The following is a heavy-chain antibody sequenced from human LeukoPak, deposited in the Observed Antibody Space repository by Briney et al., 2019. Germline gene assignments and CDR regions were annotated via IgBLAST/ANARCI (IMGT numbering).Heavy chain of an antibody. CDR1: GFTFSSYG. CDR2: ISYDGSNK. V-gene: IGHV3-30*18. D-gene: IGHD3-3*01. J-gene: IGHJ6*04. Sequence: GRSLRLSCAASGFTFSSYGMHWVRPAPGQGLEWVAVISYDGSNKYYADSVKGRFTISRDNSKNTLYLQMNSLRAEDTAVYYCAKDRGHDRYSFGLDVWSKGTTVTVSA. CDR3: AKDRGHDRYSFGLDV.